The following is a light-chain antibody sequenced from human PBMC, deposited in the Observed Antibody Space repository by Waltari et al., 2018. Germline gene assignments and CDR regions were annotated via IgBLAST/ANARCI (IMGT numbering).Light chain of an antibody. J-gene: IGKJ2*01. CDR3: QQYDTLPVT. CDR2: DVS. Sequence: DIQMTQSPSSLSASVGDRVTITCQASQDIRNYLNWYHQKPGKAPKLLIYDVSNWEPGVPSRFSGSGSGTHFTFTISTLQPEDIATYYCQQYDTLPVTFGQGTKLEIK. V-gene: IGKV1-33*01. CDR1: QDIRNY.